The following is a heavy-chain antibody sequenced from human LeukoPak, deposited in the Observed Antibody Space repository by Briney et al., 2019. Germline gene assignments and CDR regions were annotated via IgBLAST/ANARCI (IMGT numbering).Heavy chain of an antibody. Sequence: SETLSLTCTVSGVSISSSNSYWGWIRQPPGKGLEWIGSIYYTGNTYYNASLKSQVSISIDTSKNQFSLKLTSVTAADTSVYYCARQTGSGLFILPGGQGTLVTVSS. V-gene: IGHV4-39*01. CDR2: IYYTGNT. CDR3: ARQTGSGLFILP. D-gene: IGHD3/OR15-3a*01. CDR1: GVSISSSNSY. J-gene: IGHJ4*02.